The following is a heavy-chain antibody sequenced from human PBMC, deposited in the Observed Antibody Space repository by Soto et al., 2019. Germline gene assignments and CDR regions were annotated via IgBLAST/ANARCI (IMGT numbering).Heavy chain of an antibody. Sequence: ASVKVSCKASGYTFTSYYMHWVRQAPGQGLEWMGIINPSGGSTSYAQKFQGRVTMTRATSRSTVYMELSSLRSEDTAVYYCAREGLSLRYFDWLLSPRSWAYWGQGTLVTVSS. D-gene: IGHD3-9*01. CDR2: INPSGGST. CDR3: AREGLSLRYFDWLLSPRSWAY. J-gene: IGHJ4*02. CDR1: GYTFTSYY. V-gene: IGHV1-46*01.